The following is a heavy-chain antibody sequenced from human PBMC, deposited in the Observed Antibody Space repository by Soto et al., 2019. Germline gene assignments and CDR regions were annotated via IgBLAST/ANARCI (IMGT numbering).Heavy chain of an antibody. CDR1: GFTFSSYA. D-gene: IGHD6-19*01. J-gene: IGHJ5*02. V-gene: IGHV3-30-3*01. Sequence: VQLVESGGGVVQPGRSLRLSCAASGFTFSSYAMHWVRQAPGKGLEWVAVISYDGSNKYYADSVKGRFTISRDNSKNTLYLQMNSLRAEDTAVYYCARVVSDSSGWEPGWFDPWGQGTLVTVSS. CDR2: ISYDGSNK. CDR3: ARVVSDSSGWEPGWFDP.